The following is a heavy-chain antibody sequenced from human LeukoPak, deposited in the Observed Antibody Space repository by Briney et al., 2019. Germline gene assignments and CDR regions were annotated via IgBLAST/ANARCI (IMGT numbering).Heavy chain of an antibody. Sequence: PSETLSLTCTVSGGSISSSSYYWGWIRQPPGKGLEWIGSIYYSGSTYYNPSLKSRVTISVDTSKNQFSLKLSSVTAADTAVYYCAREAPGGSGSYYADYWGQGTLVTVSS. CDR1: GGSISSSSYY. CDR3: AREAPGGSGSYYADY. V-gene: IGHV4-39*07. J-gene: IGHJ4*02. D-gene: IGHD3-10*01. CDR2: IYYSGST.